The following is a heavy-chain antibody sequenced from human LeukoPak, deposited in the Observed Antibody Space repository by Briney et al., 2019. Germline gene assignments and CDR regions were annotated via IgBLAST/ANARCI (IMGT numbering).Heavy chain of an antibody. CDR1: GFTFSGYW. CDR2: ITGDGSST. V-gene: IGHV3-74*01. Sequence: GGSLRLSCAASGFTFSGYWIHWVRQAPGKGLVWVSRITGDGSSTTYTDSVKGRFTISRDNAKNMVYLQMNSLRADDTALYYCARDNSYGMEVWGQGTTVTVSS. CDR3: ARDNSYGMEV. D-gene: IGHD4-23*01. J-gene: IGHJ6*02.